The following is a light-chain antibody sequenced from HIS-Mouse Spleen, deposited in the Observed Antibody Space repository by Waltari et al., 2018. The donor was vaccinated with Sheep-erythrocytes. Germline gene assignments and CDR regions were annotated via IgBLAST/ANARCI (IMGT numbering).Light chain of an antibody. CDR3: CSYAGSYNHV. CDR1: SSVVGGYNY. CDR2: DVS. V-gene: IGLV2-11*01. J-gene: IGLJ1*01. Sequence: QSALTQPRSVSGSPGQSVTISCTGTSSVVGGYNYVFWYQQHPGKAPKLMIYDVSKRPSGVPDRFSGSKSGSTASLTISGLQAEDEADYYCCSYAGSYNHVFATGTKVTVL.